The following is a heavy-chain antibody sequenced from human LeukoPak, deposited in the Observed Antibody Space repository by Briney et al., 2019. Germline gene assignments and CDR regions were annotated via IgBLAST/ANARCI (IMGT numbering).Heavy chain of an antibody. V-gene: IGHV3-30*04. CDR2: ISDDGRNK. Sequence: SLRLSCAASGFTFSSYAMHWVRQAPGKGLEWVAVISDDGRNKYYADSVKGRFTISRDNSKNTLYLQMNSLRVEDTAVYYCARWVTHYDSSGYYWGQGTLVTVSS. CDR3: ARWVTHYDSSGYY. D-gene: IGHD3-22*01. J-gene: IGHJ4*02. CDR1: GFTFSSYA.